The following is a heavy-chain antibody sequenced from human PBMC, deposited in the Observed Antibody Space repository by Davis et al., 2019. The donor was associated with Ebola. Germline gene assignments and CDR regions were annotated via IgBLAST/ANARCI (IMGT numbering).Heavy chain of an antibody. J-gene: IGHJ4*02. D-gene: IGHD6-13*01. CDR2: MNPHNGDT. CDR3: ARLCSSSCPNDY. CDR1: GYTFTGYH. V-gene: IGHV1-2*06. Sequence: ASVKVSCKASGYTFTGYHKHWVRQAPGQGLEWMGRMNPHNGDTNYAQNFQGRVTMTRDTSISTAYMELSRLRYDDTAVYYCARLCSSSCPNDYWGQGTLVTVSS.